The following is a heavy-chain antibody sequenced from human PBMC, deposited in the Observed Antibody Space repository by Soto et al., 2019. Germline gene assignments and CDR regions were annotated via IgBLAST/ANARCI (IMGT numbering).Heavy chain of an antibody. CDR1: GGSFSGYY. D-gene: IGHD4-17*01. J-gene: IGHJ4*02. V-gene: IGHV4-34*01. CDR2: LNHSGGT. Sequence: QVQLQQWGAGLLKPSETLSLTCAVYGGSFSGYYWSWIRQPPGKGLEWIGELNHSGGTHYNPSLKRRVNIPVDQSKSQFSLNLGSVTAQATAVYYCARFFDYGGKPDRGQGTLVSVSS. CDR3: ARFFDYGGKPD.